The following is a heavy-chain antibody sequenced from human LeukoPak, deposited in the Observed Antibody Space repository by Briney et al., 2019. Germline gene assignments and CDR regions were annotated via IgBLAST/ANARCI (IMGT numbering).Heavy chain of an antibody. CDR3: ARAHCSGGSCYQGAFDY. Sequence: GGSLRLSCAASGFTFSSYAMSWVRQAPGKGLEWVAVIWYDGSNKYYADSVKGRFTISRDNSKNTLYLQMNSLRAEDTAVYYCARAHCSGGSCYQGAFDYWGQGTLVTVSS. J-gene: IGHJ4*02. CDR1: GFTFSSYA. V-gene: IGHV3-33*08. CDR2: IWYDGSNK. D-gene: IGHD2-15*01.